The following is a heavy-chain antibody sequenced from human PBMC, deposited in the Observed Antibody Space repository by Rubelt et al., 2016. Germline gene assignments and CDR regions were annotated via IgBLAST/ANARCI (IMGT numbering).Heavy chain of an antibody. CDR2: INHSGST. V-gene: IGHV4-34*01. CDR1: GGSFSGYY. CDR3: ARGKEGLGVTMMDY. Sequence: QVQLQQWGAGLLKPSETLSLTCAVYGGSFSGYYWSWIRQPPGKGLEWIGEINHSGSTNYNPSLKSLVTISVDTSKNQFSLKLSSLTAADTAVYYCARGKEGLGVTMMDYWGQGTLVTVSS. J-gene: IGHJ4*02. D-gene: IGHD3-22*01.